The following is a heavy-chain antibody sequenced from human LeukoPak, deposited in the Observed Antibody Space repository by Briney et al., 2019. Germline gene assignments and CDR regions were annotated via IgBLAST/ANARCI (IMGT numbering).Heavy chain of an antibody. CDR1: GFTFSSYS. CDR2: ISSSSSYI. V-gene: IGHV3-21*01. J-gene: IGHJ4*02. Sequence: GGSLRLSCAASGFTFSSYSMNWVRQAPGKGLEWVSSISSSSSYIYYADSVKGRFTISRDNAKNSLYLQMNRLRAEDTAVYYCARGGYSGYDGRWGQGTLVTVSS. CDR3: ARGGYSGYDGR. D-gene: IGHD5-12*01.